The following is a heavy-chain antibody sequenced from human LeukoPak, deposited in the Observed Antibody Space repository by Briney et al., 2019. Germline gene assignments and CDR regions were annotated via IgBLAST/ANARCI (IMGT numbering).Heavy chain of an antibody. V-gene: IGHV4-61*02. D-gene: IGHD6-19*01. CDR2: IYTSGST. CDR3: ASEVQDQYSSGLGAFDI. J-gene: IGHJ3*02. Sequence: SETPSLTCTVSGGSISSGSYYWSWIRQPGGKGLEWIGRIYTSGSTNYNPSLKSRVTISVDTSKNQFSLKLSSVTAADTAVYYCASEVQDQYSSGLGAFDIWGQGTMVTVSS. CDR1: GGSISSGSYY.